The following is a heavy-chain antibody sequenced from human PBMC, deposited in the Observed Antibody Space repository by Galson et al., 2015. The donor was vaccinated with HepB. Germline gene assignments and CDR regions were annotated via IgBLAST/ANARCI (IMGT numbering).Heavy chain of an antibody. CDR3: ARVIVATITPQRYWYFDL. J-gene: IGHJ2*01. CDR2: IIPILGIA. V-gene: IGHV1-69*04. D-gene: IGHD5-12*01. Sequence: SVKVSCKASGGTFSSYAISWVRQAPGQGLEWMGRIIPILGIANYAQKFQGRVTITADKSTSTAYMELSSLRSEDTAVYYCARVIVATITPQRYWYFDLWGRGTLVTVSS. CDR1: GGTFSSYA.